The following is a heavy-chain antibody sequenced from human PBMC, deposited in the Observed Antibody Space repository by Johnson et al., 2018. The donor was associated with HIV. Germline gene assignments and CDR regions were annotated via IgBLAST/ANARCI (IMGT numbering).Heavy chain of an antibody. CDR1: GFTFSSYG. CDR2: ISYDGSNN. CDR3: ARGKAFDI. J-gene: IGHJ3*02. V-gene: IGHV3-30*19. Sequence: VHLVESGGGVVQPGRSLKLSCAASGFTFSSYGMHWVRQAPGKGLEWVAVISYDGSNNYYAASVKGRFTISRDNSKNTLYLKMNSRRAEATAVYFCARGKAFDIWGQGTMVTVSS.